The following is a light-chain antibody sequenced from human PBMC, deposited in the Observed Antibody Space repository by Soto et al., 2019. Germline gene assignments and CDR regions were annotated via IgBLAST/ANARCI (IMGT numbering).Light chain of an antibody. CDR2: DAS. V-gene: IGKV3-20*01. Sequence: ENVLAPAPGTLSLSPGGRATLSRRASQSVSSSRLAWYRQKPGQAPRLLIYDASSRATGIPDRFSGGGSGTDFTLTISRLEPEDFAVYYCQQYGSSPLTLGGGTKVDIK. CDR3: QQYGSSPLT. CDR1: QSVSSSR. J-gene: IGKJ4*01.